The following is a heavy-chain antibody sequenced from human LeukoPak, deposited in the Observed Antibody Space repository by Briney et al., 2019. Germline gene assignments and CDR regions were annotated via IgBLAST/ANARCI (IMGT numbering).Heavy chain of an antibody. Sequence: PGGSLRLSCAASGFTFSSYAMSWVRQAPGKGLEWVSAISGSGGSTYYADSVKGRFTISRDNSKNTLYLQMNSLRAEDTAVYYCAKASVRTRITIFRFRDLTPYFDYWGQGTLVTVSS. CDR3: AKASVRTRITIFRFRDLTPYFDY. D-gene: IGHD3-9*01. CDR2: ISGSGGST. J-gene: IGHJ4*02. V-gene: IGHV3-23*01. CDR1: GFTFSSYA.